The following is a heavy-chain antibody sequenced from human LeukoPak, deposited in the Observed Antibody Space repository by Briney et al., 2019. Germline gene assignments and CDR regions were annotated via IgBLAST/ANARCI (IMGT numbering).Heavy chain of an antibody. V-gene: IGHV4-39*07. CDR1: GGSISSSSYY. J-gene: IGHJ6*03. D-gene: IGHD3-9*01. CDR2: IYYSGST. CDR3: ARADYDILTGYVYYYYMDV. Sequence: SETLSLTCTVSGGSISSSSYYWGWIRQPPGKGLERIGSIYYSGSTYHNPSLKSRVTISVDTSKNQFSLKLSSVTAADTAVYYCARADYDILTGYVYYYYMDVWGKGTTVTVSS.